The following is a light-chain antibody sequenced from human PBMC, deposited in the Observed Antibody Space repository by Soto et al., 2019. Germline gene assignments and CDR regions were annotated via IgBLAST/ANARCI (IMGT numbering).Light chain of an antibody. CDR3: QQRSNWPPIT. Sequence: EIVLTQSPATLSLSPGERATLSCRASQSVSSYLAWYQQKPGQAPRLLIYDASNRATGIPARFSGSGSGTDFNLTISSLEPEDFAVYYCQQRSNWPPITFGQWTRLEIK. J-gene: IGKJ5*01. V-gene: IGKV3-11*01. CDR1: QSVSSY. CDR2: DAS.